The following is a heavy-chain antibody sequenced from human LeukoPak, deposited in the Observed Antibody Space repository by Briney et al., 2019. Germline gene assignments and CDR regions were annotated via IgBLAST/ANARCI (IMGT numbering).Heavy chain of an antibody. CDR3: ARTKWELLPLDY. CDR2: INPSGGST. D-gene: IGHD1-26*01. Sequence: ASVKVSCKASGYTFTSYYMHWVRQAPGQGLEWMGIINPSGGSTNYAQKLQGRVTMTTDTSTSTAYMELRSLRSDDTAVYYCARTKWELLPLDYWGQGTLVTVSS. CDR1: GYTFTSYY. V-gene: IGHV1-46*01. J-gene: IGHJ4*02.